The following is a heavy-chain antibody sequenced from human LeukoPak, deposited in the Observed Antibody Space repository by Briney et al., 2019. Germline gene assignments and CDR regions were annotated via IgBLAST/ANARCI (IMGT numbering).Heavy chain of an antibody. CDR1: GFTLSSFG. CDR2: ISDDGSNR. V-gene: IGHV3-30*03. J-gene: IGHJ5*02. D-gene: IGHD2-15*01. CDR3: ARDRPGYGGFDP. Sequence: GGSLRLSCTASGFTLSSFGMHWVRQAPGKGLEWVAVISDDGSNRYYADSVKGRFTISRDNSKNTLLLQMNSLRAEDTAVYYCARDRPGYGGFDPWGQGTLVTVSS.